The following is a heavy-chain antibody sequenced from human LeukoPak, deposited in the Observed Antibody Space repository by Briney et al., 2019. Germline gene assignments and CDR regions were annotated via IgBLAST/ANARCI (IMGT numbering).Heavy chain of an antibody. V-gene: IGHV3-21*01. CDR1: GFTFSSYA. Sequence: GGSLRLSCSASGFTFSSYAMHWVRQAPGKGLEWVSSISLTSNDIYYAASVRGRFIISRDNAKNLLSLQMNSLRAEDTALYYCARGDTSLQRNDALDIWGQGTMVSVSS. J-gene: IGHJ3*02. CDR2: ISLTSNDI. CDR3: ARGDTSLQRNDALDI. D-gene: IGHD2/OR15-2a*01.